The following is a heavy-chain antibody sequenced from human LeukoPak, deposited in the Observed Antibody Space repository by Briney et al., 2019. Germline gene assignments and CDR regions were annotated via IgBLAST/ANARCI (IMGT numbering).Heavy chain of an antibody. J-gene: IGHJ4*02. CDR2: ISGSGGST. V-gene: IGHV3-23*01. D-gene: IGHD3-10*01. Sequence: GGSLRLSCAASGFIFSSYAMSWVRQAPGKGLEWVSTISGSGGSTYYADSVKGRFTISRDNAKNSLYLQVNTLRAEDTAVYYCARASYYYGSGSYYFDYWGQGTLVTVSS. CDR3: ARASYYYGSGSYYFDY. CDR1: GFIFSSYA.